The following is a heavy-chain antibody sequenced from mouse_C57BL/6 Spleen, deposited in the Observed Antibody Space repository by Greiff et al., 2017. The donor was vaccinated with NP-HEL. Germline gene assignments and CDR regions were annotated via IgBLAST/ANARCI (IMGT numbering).Heavy chain of an antibody. CDR3: AKREGGYYDYDAWFAY. CDR1: GFSLTSYG. D-gene: IGHD2-4*01. CDR2: IWGGGST. Sequence: VQVVESGPGLVAPSQSLSITCTVSGFSLTSYGVDWVRQPPGKGLEWLGVIWGGGSTNYNSALMSRLSISKDNSKSQVFLKMNSLQTDDTAMYYCAKREGGYYDYDAWFAYWGQGTLVTVSA. V-gene: IGHV2-9*01. J-gene: IGHJ3*01.